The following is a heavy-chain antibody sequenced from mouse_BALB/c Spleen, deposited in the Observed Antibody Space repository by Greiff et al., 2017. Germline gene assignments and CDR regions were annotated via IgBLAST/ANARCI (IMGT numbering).Heavy chain of an antibody. CDR2: IYPGDGDT. V-gene: IGHV1-87*01. CDR3: ARGGNYGNYFAY. J-gene: IGHJ3*01. D-gene: IGHD2-1*01. CDR1: GYTFTSYW. Sequence: VQLQQSGAELARPGASVKLSCKASGYTFTSYWMQWVKQRPGQGLEWIGAIYPGDGDTRYTQKFKGKATLTADKSSSTAYMQLSSLASEDSAVYYCARGGNYGNYFAYWGQGTLVTVSA.